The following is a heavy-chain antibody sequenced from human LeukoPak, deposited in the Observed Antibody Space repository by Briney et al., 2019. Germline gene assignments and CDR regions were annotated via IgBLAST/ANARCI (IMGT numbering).Heavy chain of an antibody. D-gene: IGHD3-22*01. CDR2: IWYDGSNK. Sequence: GGSLRLSCAASGFTFSSYGMHWVRQAPGKGLEWVAVIWYDGSNKYYADSVKGRFTISRDNSKNTLYLQMNSLRAEDTAVYYCAKVLSPYYYDSSGLDYWGQGTLVTVSS. V-gene: IGHV3-33*06. CDR3: AKVLSPYYYDSSGLDY. CDR1: GFTFSSYG. J-gene: IGHJ4*02.